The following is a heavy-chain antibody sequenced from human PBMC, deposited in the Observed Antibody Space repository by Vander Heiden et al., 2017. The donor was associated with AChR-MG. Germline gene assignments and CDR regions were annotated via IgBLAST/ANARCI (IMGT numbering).Heavy chain of an antibody. J-gene: IGHJ2*01. V-gene: IGHV1-69*06. CDR2: IHPSFGTA. Sequence: QVQLVQSGAEVKKPGSSVKVSCKASGGTVRSYAISWVRQAPGQGVEWKGGIHPSFGTANYAQKFQGRVTITADKSTSTAYMELSRLRSEDTAVYYCARGGVGGDIVVVTALWYFDLWGRGTLVTVSS. CDR1: GGTVRSYA. D-gene: IGHD2-21*02. CDR3: ARGGVGGDIVVVTALWYFDL.